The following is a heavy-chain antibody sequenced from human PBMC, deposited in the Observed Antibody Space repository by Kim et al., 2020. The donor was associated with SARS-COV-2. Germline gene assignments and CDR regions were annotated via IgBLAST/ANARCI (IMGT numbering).Heavy chain of an antibody. CDR3: AKNSGWYSA. V-gene: IGHV3-23*01. J-gene: IGHJ5*02. CDR1: GFTFSTND. D-gene: IGHD6-19*01. CDR2: TLVMGGGG. Sequence: RGSLRLSCVASGFTFSTNDMTWVRQAPGRARGWVQTTLVMGGGGYHALSGLGRFTVSRDDSRNTLYLQLNSLRVEDSATYFCAKNSGWYSAWGQGALVTVSS.